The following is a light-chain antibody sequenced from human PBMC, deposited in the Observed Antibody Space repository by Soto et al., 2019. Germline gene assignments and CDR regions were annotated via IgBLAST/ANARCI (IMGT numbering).Light chain of an antibody. J-gene: IGKJ2*01. V-gene: IGKV3-20*01. CDR3: QQYVSSPLYT. CDR1: QSVGSTH. Sequence: NVLTQSPGTLSLSPGERATLSCRTSQSVGSTHLAWYQQKPGQAPRLLIHGVSSRAAGIPDRFSGSGSGTDFTLTISSLEPEDFAVYYCQQYVSSPLYTFGQGTKLEIK. CDR2: GVS.